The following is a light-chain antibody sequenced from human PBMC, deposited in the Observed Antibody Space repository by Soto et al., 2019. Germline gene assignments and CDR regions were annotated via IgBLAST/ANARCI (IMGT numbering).Light chain of an antibody. V-gene: IGKV1-8*01. CDR2: AAS. CDR1: QGISSY. CDR3: QQYYSYPRT. J-gene: IGKJ2*02. Sequence: AIRMTQSPSSLSASTGDRVTITCRASQGISSYLAWYQQKPGEAPKLLIYAASTLQSGVPSRFSGSGSGTDFTLTISCLQSEDFATYYCQQYYSYPRTFGQGTKLEIK.